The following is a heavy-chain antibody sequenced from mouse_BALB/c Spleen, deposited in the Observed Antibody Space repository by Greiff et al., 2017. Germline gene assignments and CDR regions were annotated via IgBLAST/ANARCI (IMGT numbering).Heavy chain of an antibody. CDR2: IWGGGST. V-gene: IGHV2-6-5*01. J-gene: IGHJ1*01. Sequence: VQLKESGPGLVAPSQSLSIACTVSGFSLTDYGVSWIRQPPGKGLEWLGVIWGGGSTYYNSALKSRLSISKDNSKSQVFLKMNSLQTDDTAMYYCAKQPSDYGNYEGYFDVWGAGTTVTVSA. CDR3: AKQPSDYGNYEGYFDV. D-gene: IGHD2-1*01. CDR1: GFSLTDYG.